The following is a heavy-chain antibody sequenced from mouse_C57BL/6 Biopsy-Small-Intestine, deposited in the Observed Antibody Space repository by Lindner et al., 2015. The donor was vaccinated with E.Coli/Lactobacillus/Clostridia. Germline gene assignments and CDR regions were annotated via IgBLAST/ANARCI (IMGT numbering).Heavy chain of an antibody. CDR2: IIIASGST. J-gene: IGHJ1*01. V-gene: IGHV1-4*01. D-gene: IGHD1-1*01. Sequence: SVKVSCKASGSTLTDSAVQWVRQARGQRLEWIGWIIIASGSTKYAQKFQERVTITRDMSTSTAYMELSGLTSEDTAVYYCAAGADCSSTRCYTPKYYRHFGLDVWGQGTTVTVSS. CDR1: GSTLTDSA. CDR3: AAGADCSSTRCYTPKYYRHFGLDV.